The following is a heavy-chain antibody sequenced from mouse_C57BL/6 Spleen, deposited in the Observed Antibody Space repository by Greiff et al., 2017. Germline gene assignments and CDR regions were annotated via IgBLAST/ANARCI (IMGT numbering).Heavy chain of an antibody. Sequence: QLHQSGPELVKPGASVTISCQASGYSFTDYKLNWVKQSNGKSLEWIGVINPNYGTTSYNQKFKGKSTLTVDQSSSTVYRQLNSLTSEDTAVYYGARSNDYCSSLYGMDYWGQGTSVTVSS. V-gene: IGHV1-39*01. CDR3: ARSNDYCSSLYGMDY. J-gene: IGHJ4*01. D-gene: IGHD1-1*01. CDR2: INPNYGTT. CDR1: GYSFTDYK.